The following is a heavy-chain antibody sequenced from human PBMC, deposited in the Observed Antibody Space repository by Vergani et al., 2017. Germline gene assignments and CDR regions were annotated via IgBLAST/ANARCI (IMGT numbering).Heavy chain of an antibody. CDR3: ARSLAEAGHYYYYCGMDG. J-gene: IGHJ6*02. D-gene: IGHD6-13*01. CDR1: GYTFTSYY. CDR2: INPSGGST. Sequence: QVQLVQSGAEVKKPGASVKVSCKASGYTFTSYYMHWVRQAPGQGLEWMGIINPSGGSTSYAQKFQGRVTMTRDTSTSTVYMELSSLRSEDTAVYYCARSLAEAGHYYYYCGMDGWDQGTTVTVSS. V-gene: IGHV1-46*03.